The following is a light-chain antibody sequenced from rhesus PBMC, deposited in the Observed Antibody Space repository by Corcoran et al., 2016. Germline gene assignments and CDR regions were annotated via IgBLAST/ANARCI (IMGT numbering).Light chain of an antibody. CDR1: QGISTY. CDR2: AAS. CDR3: LQFNNNPWT. J-gene: IGKJ1*01. V-gene: IGKV1-43*01. Sequence: DIQMTQSPSSLSASVGDRVSITCRASQGISTYLNWYQQRPGKPPKRLIYAASNLESGVPLRFSGRGSGTDFTLTISSLQSEDFATYFCLQFNNNPWTFGQGTKVEIK.